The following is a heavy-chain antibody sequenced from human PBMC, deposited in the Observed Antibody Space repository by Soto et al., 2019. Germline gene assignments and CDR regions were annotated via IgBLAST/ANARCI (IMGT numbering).Heavy chain of an antibody. CDR1: GFTFSGSP. CDR2: IRTKVNSYAT. Sequence: LRLSCAASGFTFSGSPMHWVRQASGKGLEWVGRIRTKVNSYATAYAASVEGRFTISRDDSKNTAYLQMNSLKTEDTAVYYCVKAMDVWGQGTLVTVSS. CDR3: VKAMDV. D-gene: IGHD5-18*01. V-gene: IGHV3-73*01. J-gene: IGHJ4*02.